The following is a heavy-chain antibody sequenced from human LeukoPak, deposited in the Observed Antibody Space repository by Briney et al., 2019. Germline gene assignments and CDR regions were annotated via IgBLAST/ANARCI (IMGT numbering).Heavy chain of an antibody. CDR3: ASDVHSTADPYDY. J-gene: IGHJ4*02. CDR2: IIPIFGTA. Sequence: ASVKVSCKASGGAFSSYAISWVRQAPGQGLEWMGGIIPIFGTANYAQKFQGRVTITADESTSTAYMELSSLRSEDTAVYYCASDVHSTADPYDYWGQGTLVTVSS. CDR1: GGAFSSYA. D-gene: IGHD2-2*01. V-gene: IGHV1-69*13.